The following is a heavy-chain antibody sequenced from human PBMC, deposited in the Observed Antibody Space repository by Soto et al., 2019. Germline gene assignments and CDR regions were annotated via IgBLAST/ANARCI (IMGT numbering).Heavy chain of an antibody. CDR2: IYCSGST. CDR1: GGSISSSSYY. V-gene: IGHV4-39*01. J-gene: IGHJ4*02. D-gene: IGHD3-22*01. Sequence: SETLSLTCTVSGGSISSSSYYWGWIRQPPGKGLEWIGSIYCSGSTYYNPSLKSRVTISVDTSKNQFSLKLSSVTAADTAVYNCARRDIDYYDSSGYSIDYWGQGTLVTVS. CDR3: ARRDIDYYDSSGYSIDY.